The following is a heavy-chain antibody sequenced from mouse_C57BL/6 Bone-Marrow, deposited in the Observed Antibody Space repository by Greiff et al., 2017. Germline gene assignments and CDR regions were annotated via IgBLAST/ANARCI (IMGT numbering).Heavy chain of an antibody. V-gene: IGHV10-3*01. D-gene: IGHD1-1*01. CDR2: IRSKSSNYAT. CDR1: GFTFNTYA. J-gene: IGHJ4*01. CDR3: VRATTVVAYYAMDY. Sequence: EVMLVESGGGLVQPKGSLKLSCAASGFTFNTYAMHWVRQAPGKGLEWVARIRSKSSNYATYYADSVKDRFTISRDDSQSMLYLQMNNLKTEDTAMYYCVRATTVVAYYAMDYWGQGTSVTVSS.